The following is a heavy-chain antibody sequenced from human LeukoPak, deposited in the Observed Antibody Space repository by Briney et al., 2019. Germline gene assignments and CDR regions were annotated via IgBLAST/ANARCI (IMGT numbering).Heavy chain of an antibody. V-gene: IGHV3-23*01. CDR2: ISGSGDNT. Sequence: GGSLRLSCAASEFTFSSYAMNWVRQAPGKGLEWVSGISGSGDNTYYADSVKGRFTISRDNSKNTLYLQMNSLRAEDTAVYYCAKTSRTMIVVVIHFDYWGQGTLVTVSS. J-gene: IGHJ4*02. CDR3: AKTSRTMIVVVIHFDY. CDR1: EFTFSSYA. D-gene: IGHD3-22*01.